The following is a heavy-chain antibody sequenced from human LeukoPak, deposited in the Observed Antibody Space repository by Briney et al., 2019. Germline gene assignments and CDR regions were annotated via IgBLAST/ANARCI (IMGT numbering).Heavy chain of an antibody. J-gene: IGHJ4*02. CDR1: GGSFSGYY. CDR3: ARDKGTSYLSSFDY. D-gene: IGHD6-6*01. V-gene: IGHV4-34*01. CDR2: INHSGST. Sequence: SETLSLTCAVYGGSFSGYYWSWICQPPGKGLEWIGEINHSGSTNYNPSLKSRVTISVDTSKNQFSLKLSSVTAADTAGYYCARDKGTSYLSSFDYWGQGTLVTVSS.